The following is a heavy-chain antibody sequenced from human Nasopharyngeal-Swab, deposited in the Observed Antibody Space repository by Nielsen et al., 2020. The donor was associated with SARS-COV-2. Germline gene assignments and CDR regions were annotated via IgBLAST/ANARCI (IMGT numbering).Heavy chain of an antibody. CDR1: GYSFLSYG. V-gene: IGHV1-18*01. J-gene: IGHJ4*02. D-gene: IGHD3-3*01. CDR3: ARDIEEWLVVPSLSFDF. CDR2: ISVSNADP. Sequence: ASVNVPCKASGYSFLSYGIIWVRQAPAQGLAWMGWISVSNADPNYAQKLHGRVSKTTDTSTSTADMELMSLRSDDTAVYYCARDIEEWLVVPSLSFDFWGQGTLDTVPS.